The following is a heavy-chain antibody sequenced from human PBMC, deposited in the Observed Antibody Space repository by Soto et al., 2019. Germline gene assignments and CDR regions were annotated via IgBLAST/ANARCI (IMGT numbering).Heavy chain of an antibody. CDR3: ARVVRGFIDY. D-gene: IGHD6-6*01. V-gene: IGHV4-31*03. CDR2: IYYSGST. Sequence: QVQLKESGPGLVKPSQTLSLTCTVSGGSIGSGTYYWGWFRQHPGKGLEWIGYIYYSGSTYYNPSLQSRVSILVDTSKNQFSLKVSSLTAADTAVYYCARVVRGFIDYWGQGTLVTVSS. CDR1: GGSIGSGTYY. J-gene: IGHJ4*02.